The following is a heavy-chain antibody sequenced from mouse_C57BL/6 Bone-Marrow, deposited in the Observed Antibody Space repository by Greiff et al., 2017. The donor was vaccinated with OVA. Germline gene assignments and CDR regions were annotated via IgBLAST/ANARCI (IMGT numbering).Heavy chain of an antibody. CDR1: GYTFTSYW. CDR3: ARQVGRRMDY. D-gene: IGHD4-1*01. J-gene: IGHJ4*01. Sequence: QVQLQQPGAELVMPGASVKLSCKASGYTFTSYWMHWVKQRPGQGLEWIGEIDPSDSYTNYNQKFKGKSTLTVDKSSSTAYMQLSSLTSEDSAVYYCARQVGRRMDYWGQGTSVTVSA. CDR2: IDPSDSYT. V-gene: IGHV1-69*01.